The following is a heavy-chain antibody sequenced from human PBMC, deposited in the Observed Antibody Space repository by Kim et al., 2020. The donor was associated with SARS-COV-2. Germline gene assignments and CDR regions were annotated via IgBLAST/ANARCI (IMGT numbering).Heavy chain of an antibody. D-gene: IGHD2-15*01. V-gene: IGHV3-23*01. Sequence: ADAVTSRFTISRDNARNTVYLLMNSLRAEDTAIYYCAKDRGLSGGWPVLDYWSQGSLLTVSS. J-gene: IGHJ4*02. CDR3: AKDRGLSGGWPVLDY.